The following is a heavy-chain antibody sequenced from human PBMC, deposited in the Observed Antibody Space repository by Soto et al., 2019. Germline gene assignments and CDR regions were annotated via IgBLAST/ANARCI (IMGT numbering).Heavy chain of an antibody. Sequence: PGGSLRLSCAASGCTFSDYAMRWVRQAPGKGLEWVAVVSHDGRNTHYADSVKGRFTISRDSSKNTVSLEMTSLRAEDTAVYYCAKGGRQWLVTSDFNYWGQGALVTISS. D-gene: IGHD6-19*01. CDR1: GCTFSDYA. V-gene: IGHV3-30*18. CDR3: AKGGRQWLVTSDFNY. J-gene: IGHJ4*02. CDR2: VSHDGRNT.